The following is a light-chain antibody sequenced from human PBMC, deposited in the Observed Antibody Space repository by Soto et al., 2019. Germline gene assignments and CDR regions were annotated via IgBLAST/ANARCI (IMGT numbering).Light chain of an antibody. CDR3: QQYNDWPPT. V-gene: IGKV3-15*01. Sequence: EIVLTQSPGTLSLSPGERATLSCRASQSVSSSYLAWYQQKPGQAPRLLIYGASTRATGIPARFSGSGSGTEFTLSIGSLQSEDFAVYYCQQYNDWPPTFGQGTKVDIK. CDR1: QSVSSSY. CDR2: GAS. J-gene: IGKJ1*01.